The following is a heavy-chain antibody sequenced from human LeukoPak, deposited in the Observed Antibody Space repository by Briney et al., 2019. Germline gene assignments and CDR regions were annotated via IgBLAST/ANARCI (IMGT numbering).Heavy chain of an antibody. D-gene: IGHD3-10*01. V-gene: IGHV4-34*01. CDR3: ARAAVRGVDY. Sequence: SETLSLTCAVYGGSFSGYYWSWIRQPPVKGLEWIGEINHSGSTNYNPSLKSRVTISVDTSKNQFSLKLSSVTAADTAVYYCARAAVRGVDYWGQGTLVTVSS. CDR1: GGSFSGYY. J-gene: IGHJ4*02. CDR2: INHSGST.